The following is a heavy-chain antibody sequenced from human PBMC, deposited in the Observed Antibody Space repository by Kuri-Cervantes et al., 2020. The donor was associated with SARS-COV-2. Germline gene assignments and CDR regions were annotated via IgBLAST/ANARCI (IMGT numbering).Heavy chain of an antibody. CDR3: ARVITGYCTNGVCPYYFDY. D-gene: IGHD2-8*01. CDR1: GFTVSSNY. CDR2: IYSGGST. V-gene: IGHV3-53*01. J-gene: IGHJ4*02. Sequence: GEALKICCAASGFTVSSNYMSWVRQAPGKGLEWVSVIYSGGSTYYADSVKGRFTISRDNSKNTLYLQMNSLRAEDTAVYYCARVITGYCTNGVCPYYFDYWGQGTLVTVSS.